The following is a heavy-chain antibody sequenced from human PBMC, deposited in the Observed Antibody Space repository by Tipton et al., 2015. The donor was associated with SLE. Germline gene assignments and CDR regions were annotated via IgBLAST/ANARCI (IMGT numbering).Heavy chain of an antibody. V-gene: IGHV3-23*01. CDR3: AKVKYSSTWYGGGAVLDC. Sequence: SLRLSCAASGFTFKDFDMTWVRQAPGKGLEWVSALSGVGVGTFYADSVKGRVTTSRDNPKNTVYLQMNSLRAEDTAVYYCAKVKYSSTWYGGGAVLDCWGRGTLVA. CDR2: LSGVGVGT. CDR1: GFTFKDFD. D-gene: IGHD6-13*01. J-gene: IGHJ4*02.